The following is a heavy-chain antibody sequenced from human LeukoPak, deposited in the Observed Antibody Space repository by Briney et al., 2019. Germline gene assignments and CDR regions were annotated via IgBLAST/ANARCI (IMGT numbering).Heavy chain of an antibody. CDR3: ARVVGGYDMYYFVY. J-gene: IGHJ4*02. D-gene: IGHD5-12*01. CDR1: GYTFTSYG. CDR2: INAGNGNT. V-gene: IGHV1-3*01. Sequence: ASVKVSCKASGYTFTSYGISWVRQAPGQRLEWMGWINAGNGNTKYSQKFQGRVTITRDTSASTAYMELSSLRSEDTAVYYCARVVGGYDMYYFVYWGQGTLVTVSS.